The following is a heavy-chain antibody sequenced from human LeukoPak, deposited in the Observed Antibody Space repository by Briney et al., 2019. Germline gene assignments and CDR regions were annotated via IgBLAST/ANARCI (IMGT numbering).Heavy chain of an antibody. CDR2: INPSGGST. J-gene: IGHJ3*02. CDR3: ASYYYGSGTPHDAFDI. CDR1: GYTFTSYY. Sequence: GASVNVSCKASGYTFTSYYMHWVRQAPGQGLEWMGIINPSGGSTSYAQKFQGRVTMARDTSASTVYMELSSLRSEDTAVYYCASYYYGSGTPHDAFDIWGQGTMVSVSS. V-gene: IGHV1-46*01. D-gene: IGHD3-10*01.